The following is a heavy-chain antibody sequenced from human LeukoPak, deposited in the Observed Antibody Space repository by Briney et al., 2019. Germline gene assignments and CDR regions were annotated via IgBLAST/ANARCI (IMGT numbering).Heavy chain of an antibody. J-gene: IGHJ1*01. Sequence: GESLKISCKGSGYSFTSQWIGWVRQMPGKGLEWMGIIYPDDSDTRYSLSFKGQVTISVDKSINTAYLQWSSLKASDTAMYYCARGSCGQGSAEYFRHWGPGTLVTVSS. D-gene: IGHD1-26*01. CDR3: ARGSCGQGSAEYFRH. V-gene: IGHV5-51*01. CDR2: IYPDDSDT. CDR1: GYSFTSQW.